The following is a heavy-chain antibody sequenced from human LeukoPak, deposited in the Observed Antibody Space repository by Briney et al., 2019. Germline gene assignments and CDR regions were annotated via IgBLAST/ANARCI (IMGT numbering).Heavy chain of an antibody. CDR1: GGSISSSSYY. Sequence: SETLSLTCTVSGGSISSSSYYWGWIRQPPGKGLEWIGSIYYSGSTYYNPSLKSRVTISVDTSKNQFSLKLSSVTAADTAVYYCARGWGWLQLYAFDIWGQGTMVTVSS. V-gene: IGHV4-39*07. CDR2: IYYSGST. CDR3: ARGWGWLQLYAFDI. J-gene: IGHJ3*02. D-gene: IGHD5-24*01.